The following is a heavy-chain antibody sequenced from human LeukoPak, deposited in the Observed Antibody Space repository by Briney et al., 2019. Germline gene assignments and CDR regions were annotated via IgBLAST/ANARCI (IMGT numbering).Heavy chain of an antibody. D-gene: IGHD2-15*01. CDR3: ARDLGRYCSGGSCYYYYSMDV. Sequence: GASVKVSCKASGGTFSSYAISWVRQAPGQGLEWVGGIIPIFGTANYAQKFQGRVTITADKSTSTAYMELSSLRSEDTAVYYCARDLGRYCSGGSCYYYYSMDVWGKGTTVTISS. V-gene: IGHV1-69*06. J-gene: IGHJ6*03. CDR2: IIPIFGTA. CDR1: GGTFSSYA.